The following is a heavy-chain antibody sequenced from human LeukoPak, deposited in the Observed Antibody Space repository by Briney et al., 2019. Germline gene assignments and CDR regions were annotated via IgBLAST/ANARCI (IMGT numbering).Heavy chain of an antibody. CDR2: ISYDGSNK. D-gene: IGHD3-22*01. J-gene: IGHJ1*01. CDR3: ARDTYYYDSSGYFSADEYFQH. V-gene: IGHV3-30-3*01. Sequence: PGRSLRLSCAASGFTSSSYAMHWVRQAPGKGLEWVAVISYDGSNKYYADSVKGRFTISRDNSKNTLYLQMNSLRAEDTAVYYCARDTYYYDSSGYFSADEYFQHWGQGTLVTVSS. CDR1: GFTSSSYA.